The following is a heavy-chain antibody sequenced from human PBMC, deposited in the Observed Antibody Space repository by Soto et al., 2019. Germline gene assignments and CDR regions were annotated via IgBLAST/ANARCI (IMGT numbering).Heavy chain of an antibody. CDR1: GYTFTSYA. J-gene: IGHJ3*02. CDR3: ARDSVENCGGDCSSIRAFDI. D-gene: IGHD2-21*02. V-gene: IGHV1-3*05. Sequence: QVQLVQSGAEEKKPGASVKVSCKASGYTFTSYAMHWVRQAPGQRLEWMGWINAGNGNTKYSQKFQGRVTITRDTSXXTXYXXLSSLRSEDTAVYYCARDSVENCGGDCSSIRAFDIWGQGTMVTVSS. CDR2: INAGNGNT.